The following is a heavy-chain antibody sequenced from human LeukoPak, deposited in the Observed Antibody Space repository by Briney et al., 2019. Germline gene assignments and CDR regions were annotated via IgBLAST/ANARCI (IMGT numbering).Heavy chain of an antibody. J-gene: IGHJ3*02. CDR2: INPSGGST. Sequence: ASVKVSCKASGYTLTSYYMHWVRQAPGQGLEWMGIINPSGGSTSYAQKFQGRVTMTRDTSTSTVYMELSSLRSEDTAVYYCARPDYDILTGYLAQLMIWGQGTMVTVSS. CDR3: ARPDYDILTGYLAQLMI. V-gene: IGHV1-46*01. CDR1: GYTLTSYY. D-gene: IGHD3-9*01.